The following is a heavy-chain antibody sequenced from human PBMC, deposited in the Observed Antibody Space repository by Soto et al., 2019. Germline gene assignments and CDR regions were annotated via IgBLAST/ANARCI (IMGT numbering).Heavy chain of an antibody. J-gene: IGHJ4*02. V-gene: IGHV1-8*01. D-gene: IGHD2-15*01. CDR1: GYTFTSYD. CDR2: MNPNSGNS. Sequence: ASVKVSCKASGYTFTSYDINWVRQATGQGLEWTGWMNPNSGNSGYAQKFQGRVTMTRNTSISTAYMELSSLRSEDTAVYYCARSCSGGSCYGSFFDYWGQGLLVTVSS. CDR3: ARSCSGGSCYGSFFDY.